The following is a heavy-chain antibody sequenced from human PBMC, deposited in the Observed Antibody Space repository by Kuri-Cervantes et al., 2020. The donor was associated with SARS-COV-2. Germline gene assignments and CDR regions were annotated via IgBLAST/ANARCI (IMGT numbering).Heavy chain of an antibody. CDR3: AREGCSSTSCYQPGGVAFDI. J-gene: IGHJ3*02. CDR1: GGSINSTIYN. D-gene: IGHD2-2*01. CDR2: IYYTGST. V-gene: IGHV4-39*07. Sequence: GSLRLSCTVSGGSINSTIYNWGWVRQPPGKGLEWIGSIYYTGSTYYNPSLKSRVTISVDTSKNQFSLKLSSVTAADTAVYYCAREGCSSTSCYQPGGVAFDIWGQGTMVTVSS.